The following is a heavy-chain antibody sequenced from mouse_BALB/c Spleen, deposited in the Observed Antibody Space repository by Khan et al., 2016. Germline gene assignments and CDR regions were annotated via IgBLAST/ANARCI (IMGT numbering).Heavy chain of an antibody. Sequence: EVQLQESGPGLVKPSQSLSLTCTVTGYSITSDYAWNWIRQFPGNKLEWMGYISYSGTTTYNPPLKSRITITRDTSKNQFFLQLYSVTTEDTATYYCARWLDAMDYWGQGTSVTVSS. V-gene: IGHV3-2*02. CDR1: GYSITSDYA. CDR3: ARWLDAMDY. CDR2: ISYSGTT. D-gene: IGHD2-2*01. J-gene: IGHJ4*01.